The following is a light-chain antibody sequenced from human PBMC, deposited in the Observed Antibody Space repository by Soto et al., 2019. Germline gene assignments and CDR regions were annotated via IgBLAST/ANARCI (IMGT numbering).Light chain of an antibody. V-gene: IGLV2-23*01. CDR2: EGS. CDR3: CSYAGSSTPYV. CDR1: SSDVGSYNL. Sequence: QSVLTQPASVSGSPGQSITISCTGTSSDVGSYNLVSWYQQHPGKAPKLMIYEGSKRPSGVSNRFSGSKSGNTASLTISGPQAEDEADYYCCSYAGSSTPYVFGTGTRSPS. J-gene: IGLJ1*01.